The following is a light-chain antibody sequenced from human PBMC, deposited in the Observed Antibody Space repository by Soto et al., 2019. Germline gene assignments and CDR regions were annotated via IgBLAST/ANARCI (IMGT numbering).Light chain of an antibody. CDR1: QSVSSY. CDR2: DTS. V-gene: IGKV3-11*01. J-gene: IGKJ4*01. Sequence: IVLTQSPATLSLSPGDRATLSCRASQSVSSYLAWYQQKPGQAPRLLIYDTSNRATGIPARFSGGGSGTDFTLTISSLEPEDFALYYCQQRSNWHLTFGGGTKVEIK. CDR3: QQRSNWHLT.